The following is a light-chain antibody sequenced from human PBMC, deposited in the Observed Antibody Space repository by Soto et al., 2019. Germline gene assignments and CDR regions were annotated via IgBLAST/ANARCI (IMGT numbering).Light chain of an antibody. CDR3: CSYAGSYTWV. CDR2: DVT. V-gene: IGLV2-11*01. Sequence: QSVLTQPRSVSGSPGQSVTISCTGTGNDVGAYNYVSWYQQHPGKAPKLMLYDVTKRPSGVPDRFSGSNSGNTASLTISGLQAEDEADYYCCSYAGSYTWVFGGGTKLTVL. CDR1: GNDVGAYNY. J-gene: IGLJ3*02.